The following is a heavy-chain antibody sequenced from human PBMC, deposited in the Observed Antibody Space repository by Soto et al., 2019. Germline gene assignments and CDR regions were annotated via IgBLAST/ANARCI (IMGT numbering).Heavy chain of an antibody. CDR2: INHSGST. CDR1: GGSFSGYY. D-gene: IGHD2-15*01. CDR3: ARVGVGYGGNQDRDY. J-gene: IGHJ4*02. V-gene: IGHV4-34*01. Sequence: QVQLQQWGAGLLKPSETLSLTCAVYGGSFSGYYWSWIRQPPGKGLEWIGEINHSGSTNYNQSLKSRVTISVDTSKTQFALKLSSVTAADTAVYYCARVGVGYGGNQDRDYWGQGTLVTVSS.